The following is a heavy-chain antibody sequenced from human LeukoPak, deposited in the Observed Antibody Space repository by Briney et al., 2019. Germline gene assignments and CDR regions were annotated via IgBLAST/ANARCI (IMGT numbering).Heavy chain of an antibody. CDR3: ASRVDTTLD. D-gene: IGHD1-1*01. CDR2: IRGSGVAT. CDR1: GFTVNSYA. J-gene: IGHJ4*02. Sequence: GGSLRLSCTASGFTVNSYAMSCVRQAPGKGLEWVSAIRGSGVATFYADSVKGRFTISRDNSRNTLYLQMNSLRAEDTAVYFCASRVDTTLDWGQGTLVTVSS. V-gene: IGHV3-23*01.